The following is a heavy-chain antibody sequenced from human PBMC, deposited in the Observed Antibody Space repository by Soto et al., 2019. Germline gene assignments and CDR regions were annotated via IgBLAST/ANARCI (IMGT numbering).Heavy chain of an antibody. CDR2: IYPGDSDT. CDR1: GYSFTSYW. J-gene: IGHJ5*02. CDR3: ARIKVVRFRLGSGWSKNWFDP. Sequence: PGESLKISCKGSGYSFTSYWIGWVRQMPGKGLEWMGIIYPGDSDTRYSPSFQGQVTISADKSISTAYLQWSSLKASDTAMYYWARIKVVRFRLGSGWSKNWFDPWGQGTLVTAS. V-gene: IGHV5-51*01. D-gene: IGHD6-19*01.